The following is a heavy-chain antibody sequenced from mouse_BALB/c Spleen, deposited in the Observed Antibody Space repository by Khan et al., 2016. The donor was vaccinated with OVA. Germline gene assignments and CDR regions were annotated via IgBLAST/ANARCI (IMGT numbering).Heavy chain of an antibody. CDR3: ARQPYYHYNIMDY. V-gene: IGHV2-6-1*01. Sequence: QVQLKESGPGLVAPSQSLSITCTISGFSLTNYGVHWVRQPPGKGLEWLVVIWSDGSTTYNSALKSRLTISKDNSKRQVFLKMNSLQTDDTGMYCVARQPYYHYNIMDYWGQGTSVTVSS. J-gene: IGHJ4*01. CDR2: IWSDGST. CDR1: GFSLTNYG. D-gene: IGHD2-10*01.